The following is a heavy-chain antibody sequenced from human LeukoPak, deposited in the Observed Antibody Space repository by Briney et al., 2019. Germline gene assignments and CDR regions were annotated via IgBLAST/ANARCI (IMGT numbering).Heavy chain of an antibody. V-gene: IGHV3-43*02. CDR2: ISGDGYST. CDR3: AKDHVLEAVPFDY. CDR1: GFTFDDYA. D-gene: IGHD2-8*02. Sequence: GGSLRLSCAAPGFTFDDYAMHWVRQAPGKGLEWVSLISGDGYSTYYADSVKGRFTISRDSSKNSLYLQMNSLRTEDTALYYCAKDHVLEAVPFDYWGQGTLVTVSS. J-gene: IGHJ4*02.